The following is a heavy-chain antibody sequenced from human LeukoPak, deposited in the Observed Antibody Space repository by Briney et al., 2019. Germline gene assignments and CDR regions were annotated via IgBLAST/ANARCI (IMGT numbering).Heavy chain of an antibody. J-gene: IGHJ6*02. D-gene: IGHD6-19*01. CDR2: ISSSSSTI. V-gene: IGHV3-48*04. CDR3: ARVTPISSGGWYTGTYYYGMDV. Sequence: GGSLRLSCAASGFTFSSYSMNWVRQAPGKGLEWVSYISSSSSTIYYADSVKGRFTISRDNAKNSLYLQMNSLRAEDTAVYYCARVTPISSGGWYTGTYYYGMDVWGQGTTVTVSS. CDR1: GFTFSSYS.